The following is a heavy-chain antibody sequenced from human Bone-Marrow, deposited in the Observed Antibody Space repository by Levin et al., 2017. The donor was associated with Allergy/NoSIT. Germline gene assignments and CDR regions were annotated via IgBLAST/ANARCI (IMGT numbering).Heavy chain of an antibody. CDR1: GGSISSYY. Sequence: SETLSLTCTVSGGSISSYYWSWIRQPPGKGLEWIGYIYYSGSTNYNPSPKSRVTIPVATSKNQFSLKLSAVTAADTAVYYGARGVGGSYFGSFDYWGQGTLVTVSS. CDR2: IYYSGST. J-gene: IGHJ4*02. CDR3: ARGVGGSYFGSFDY. D-gene: IGHD1-26*01. V-gene: IGHV4-59*01.